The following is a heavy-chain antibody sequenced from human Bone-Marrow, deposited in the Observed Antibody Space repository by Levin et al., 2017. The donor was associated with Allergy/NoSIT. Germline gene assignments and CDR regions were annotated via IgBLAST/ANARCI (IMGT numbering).Heavy chain of an antibody. CDR3: ASSRGYSDYVWAYYFDH. CDR2: INHSGAT. V-gene: IGHV4-34*01. D-gene: IGHD5-12*01. Sequence: SQTLSLTCTVYGGSFRGYYWSWIRQPPGKGLEWIGEINHSGATNYNPSLTSRVTVSVDTSKNQFSLKLSSLTAADTAVYYCASSRGYSDYVWAYYFDHWGQGTLVTVSS. J-gene: IGHJ4*02. CDR1: GGSFRGYY.